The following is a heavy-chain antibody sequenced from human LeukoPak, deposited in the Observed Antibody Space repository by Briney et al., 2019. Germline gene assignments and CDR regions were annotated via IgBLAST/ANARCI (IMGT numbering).Heavy chain of an antibody. Sequence: GASVKVSSKASGYTFTNYDINWVRQATGQRLEWMVYMNPNIVITTYAQKFQGRVTMTRNTSISTAYMELSSLRSEDTAVYYCARVPRELGAYWGQGTLVTVSS. CDR1: GYTFTNYD. CDR2: MNPNIVIT. V-gene: IGHV1-8*01. J-gene: IGHJ4*02. CDR3: ARVPRELGAY. D-gene: IGHD3-16*01.